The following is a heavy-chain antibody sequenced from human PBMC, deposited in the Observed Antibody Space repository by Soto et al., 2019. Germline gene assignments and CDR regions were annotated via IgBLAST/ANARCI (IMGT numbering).Heavy chain of an antibody. V-gene: IGHV4-30-4*01. CDR2: IYYSGST. Sequence: SETLSLTCTVSGGSISSGDYYWSWIRHPPGKGLEWIGYIYYSGSTYYNPSLKSRVTISVDTSKNQFSLKLSSVTAAGTAVYYCARDIYDSNGKQGHWGQGTLVTVSS. J-gene: IGHJ4*02. CDR3: ARDIYDSNGKQGH. CDR1: GGSISSGDYY. D-gene: IGHD3-22*01.